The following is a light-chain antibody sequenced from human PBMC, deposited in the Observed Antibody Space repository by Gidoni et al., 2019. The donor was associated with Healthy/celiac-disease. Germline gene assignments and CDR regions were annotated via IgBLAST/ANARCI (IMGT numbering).Light chain of an antibody. CDR2: GAS. V-gene: IGKV3-15*01. CDR3: QRYNNWPRT. Sequence: EIVMTQSPATLSVSPGERATLSCRASQSVSSNLAWYQQKTGQAPRLLIYGASTRATGSPARFSGRRSGTEFTLTINSLQSEDFAVYYCQRYNNWPRTFGEGTKVEIK. J-gene: IGKJ1*01. CDR1: QSVSSN.